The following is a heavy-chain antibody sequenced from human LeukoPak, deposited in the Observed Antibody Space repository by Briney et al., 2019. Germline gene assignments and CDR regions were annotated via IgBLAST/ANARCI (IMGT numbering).Heavy chain of an antibody. V-gene: IGHV5-51*01. J-gene: IGHJ5*02. Sequence: GESLKISCKGSGYSFTSYWIGWVRQMPGKGLGWMGIIYPGDSDTRYSPSFQGQVTISADKSISTAYLQWSSLKASDTAMYYCARYPAVVVPAAIKRGWFDPWGQGTLVTVSS. CDR2: IYPGDSDT. CDR3: ARYPAVVVPAAIKRGWFDP. D-gene: IGHD2-2*01. CDR1: GYSFTSYW.